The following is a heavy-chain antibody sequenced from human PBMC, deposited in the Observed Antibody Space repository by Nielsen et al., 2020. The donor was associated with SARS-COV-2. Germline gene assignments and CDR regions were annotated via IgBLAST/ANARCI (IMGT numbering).Heavy chain of an antibody. CDR3: ARHYEYDSSGYPFGY. CDR2: IYPGDSDT. Sequence: GGSLRLSCRGSGYSFTSYWIGWVRQMPGKGLEWMGIIYPGDSDTRYSPSFQGQVTISADKSISTAYLQWSSLKASDTAMYYCARHYEYDSSGYPFGYWGQGTLVTVSS. J-gene: IGHJ4*02. D-gene: IGHD3-22*01. V-gene: IGHV5-51*01. CDR1: GYSFTSYW.